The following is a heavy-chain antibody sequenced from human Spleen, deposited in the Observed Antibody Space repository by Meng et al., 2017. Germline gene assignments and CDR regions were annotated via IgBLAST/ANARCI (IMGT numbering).Heavy chain of an antibody. Sequence: GESLKISCAASGLIFSNHAMTWVRQAPGKGLEWVSGISGSGSSTYYADSVKGRFTISRDNSKNTVYLQMKSLRVEDTALYYCAKTRSTNEYYSMDVWGQGTTVTVSS. J-gene: IGHJ6*02. V-gene: IGHV3-23*01. CDR3: AKTRSTNEYYSMDV. CDR2: ISGSGSST. CDR1: GLIFSNHA. D-gene: IGHD2-8*01.